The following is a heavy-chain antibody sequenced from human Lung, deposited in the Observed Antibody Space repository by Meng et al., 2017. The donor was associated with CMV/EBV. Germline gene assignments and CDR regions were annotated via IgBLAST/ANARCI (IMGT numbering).Heavy chain of an antibody. V-gene: IGHV3-7*01. CDR3: ASLFCGPTTCYYFDW. CDR1: GFIFSTYS. Sequence: GGSXRLXXAASGFIFSTYSMSWVRQAPGKGLEWLASINRDGSEKDYVESVKGRFTISRDNAKNSLYLVMNSLRAEDTAVYYCASLFCGPTTCYYFDWWGQGTXVTVSS. CDR2: INRDGSEK. D-gene: IGHD2-21*01. J-gene: IGHJ4*02.